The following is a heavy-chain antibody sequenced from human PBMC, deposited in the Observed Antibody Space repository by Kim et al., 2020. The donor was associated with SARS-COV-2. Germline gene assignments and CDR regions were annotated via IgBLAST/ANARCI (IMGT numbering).Heavy chain of an antibody. CDR3: ARAFSSSLYSLGADYYY. CDR2: LSYDGSNK. D-gene: IGHD6-13*01. J-gene: IGHJ6*01. Sequence: GGSLRLSCAASGFTYCSYAIHWVRLAPRKGLECVADLSYDGSNKYYADSVEGRFHISRDNSKNTMDWQMNSLRAEDTAVFYCARAFSSSLYSLGADYYY. V-gene: IGHV3-30-3*01. CDR1: GFTYCSYA.